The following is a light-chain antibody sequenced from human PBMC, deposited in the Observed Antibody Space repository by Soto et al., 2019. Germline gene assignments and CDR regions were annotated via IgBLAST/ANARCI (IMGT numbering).Light chain of an antibody. Sequence: QSVLTQPPSASATPGQRVTISCSGGSSNIGSNTVNWYQQLPGMAPKLLIHSNNQRPSGVPDRFSGSKSGTSASLAISGLQSEDEADYYCAAWDDSLNGVVFGGGTKVTVL. CDR1: SSNIGSNT. J-gene: IGLJ2*01. V-gene: IGLV1-44*01. CDR2: SNN. CDR3: AAWDDSLNGVV.